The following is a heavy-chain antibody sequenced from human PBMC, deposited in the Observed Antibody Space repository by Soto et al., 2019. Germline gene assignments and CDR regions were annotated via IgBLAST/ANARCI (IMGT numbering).Heavy chain of an antibody. CDR2: IKQDGSEK. CDR1: GFTFSSYW. Sequence: PGGSLRLSCAASGFTFSSYWMSWVRQAPGKGLEWVANIKQDGSEKFYVDSVKGRFTISRDNAKNSLYLQMNSLRAEDTAVYYCAREGLDIVATSGGWDYWGQGTLVTVSS. CDR3: AREGLDIVATSGGWDY. V-gene: IGHV3-7*05. D-gene: IGHD5-12*01. J-gene: IGHJ4*02.